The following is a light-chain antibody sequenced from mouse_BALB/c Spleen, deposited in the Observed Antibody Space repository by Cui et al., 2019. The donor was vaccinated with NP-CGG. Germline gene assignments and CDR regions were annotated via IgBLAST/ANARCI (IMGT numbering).Light chain of an antibody. CDR3: ALWYSNHWL. V-gene: IGLV1*01. Sequence: QAVVTQESALTTSPGETVTLTCRSSTGAVTTSNYANWVQEKPDHLFTGLIGGTNNRVPGVPARFSGSLIGDKAALTIIGAQTEDEAIYFCALWYSNHWLFGGGTKLTVL. CDR2: GTN. CDR1: TGAVTTSNY. J-gene: IGLJ1*01.